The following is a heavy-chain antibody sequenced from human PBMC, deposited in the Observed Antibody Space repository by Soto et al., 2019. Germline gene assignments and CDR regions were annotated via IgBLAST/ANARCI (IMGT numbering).Heavy chain of an antibody. Sequence: ASVKVSCKASGFTFTDYAIHWVRQAPGQRLEWMGWINAGNGNTKYSQKSQGRVTITRDTSASTAYMELSSLRFEDTAVYYCARNRIGAAGTYDYWGQGTLVTVSS. CDR3: ARNRIGAAGTYDY. J-gene: IGHJ4*02. CDR2: INAGNGNT. V-gene: IGHV1-3*01. D-gene: IGHD6-13*01. CDR1: GFTFTDYA.